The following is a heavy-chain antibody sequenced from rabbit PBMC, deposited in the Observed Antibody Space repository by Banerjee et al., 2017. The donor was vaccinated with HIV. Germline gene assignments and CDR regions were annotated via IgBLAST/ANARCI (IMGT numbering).Heavy chain of an antibody. V-gene: IGHV1S45*01. Sequence: QQQLEESGGGLVKPEGSLTLTCKASGFDLSSYYHMCWVRQAPGKGLEWIACIYAGSSGTTYYASWAKGRITISKTSSTTVTLQMTSLTVADTATYFCAREDAGVVGWNFGLWGPGTLVTVS. CDR3: AREDAGVVGWNFGL. CDR2: IYAGSSGTT. D-gene: IGHD4-2*01. J-gene: IGHJ6*01. CDR1: GFDLSSYYH.